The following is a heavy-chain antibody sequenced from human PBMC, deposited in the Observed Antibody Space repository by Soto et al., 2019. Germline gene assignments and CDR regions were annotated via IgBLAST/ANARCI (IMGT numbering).Heavy chain of an antibody. D-gene: IGHD5-12*01. CDR1: GYSFTSDW. Sequence: GESLKISCKGSGYSFTSDWIAWVRQMPGKGLEYMGIIYPGDSDTRYSPSFQGQVTISADKSISTAYLQWSSLKASDTAMYYCASPGDGYNYDYYYGMDVWGQGTTVTVSS. J-gene: IGHJ6*02. CDR2: IYPGDSDT. CDR3: ASPGDGYNYDYYYGMDV. V-gene: IGHV5-51*01.